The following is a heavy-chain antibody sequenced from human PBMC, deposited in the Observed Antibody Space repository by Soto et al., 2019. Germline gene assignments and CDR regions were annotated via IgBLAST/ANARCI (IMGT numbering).Heavy chain of an antibody. CDR1: GFTFSSYG. CDR3: AKGGKQLVTPRYYYYYYGMDV. J-gene: IGHJ6*02. D-gene: IGHD6-6*01. CDR2: ISYDGSNK. V-gene: IGHV3-30*18. Sequence: GSLRLSCAASGFTFSSYGMHWVRQAPGKGLEWVAVISYDGSNKYYADSVKGRFTISRDNSKNTLYLQMNSLRAEDTAVYYCAKGGKQLVTPRYYYYYYGMDVWGQGTTVTVSS.